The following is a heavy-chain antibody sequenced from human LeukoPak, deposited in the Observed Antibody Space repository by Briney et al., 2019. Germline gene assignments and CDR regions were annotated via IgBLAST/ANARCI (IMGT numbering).Heavy chain of an antibody. D-gene: IGHD6-6*01. Sequence: GRSLRLSCAASGFPFSSYGMHWVRQAPGKGLEWVAVISYDGSNKYYADSVKGRFTISRDNSKNTLYLQMNSLRAEDTAVYYCAKEDTWYSSSSVAMNYWGQGTLVTVSS. CDR1: GFPFSSYG. CDR2: ISYDGSNK. J-gene: IGHJ4*02. CDR3: AKEDTWYSSSSVAMNY. V-gene: IGHV3-30*18.